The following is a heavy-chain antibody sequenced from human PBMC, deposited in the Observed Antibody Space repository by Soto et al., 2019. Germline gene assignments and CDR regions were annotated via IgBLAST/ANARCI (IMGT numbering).Heavy chain of an antibody. Sequence: PSETLSLTCTVSGGSVSSGSYYWSWIRQPPGKGLEWIGYIYYSGSTNYNPSLKSRVTISVDTSNNQFSLKLSSVTAADTAVYYCARGTYYDFWSGYYTTVFALDIWGQGTLVTVSS. D-gene: IGHD3-3*01. CDR1: GGSVSSGSYY. V-gene: IGHV4-61*01. J-gene: IGHJ3*02. CDR3: ARGTYYDFWSGYYTTVFALDI. CDR2: IYYSGST.